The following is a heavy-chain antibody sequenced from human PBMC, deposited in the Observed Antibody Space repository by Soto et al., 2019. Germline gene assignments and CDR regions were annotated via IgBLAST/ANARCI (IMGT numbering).Heavy chain of an antibody. J-gene: IGHJ5*02. V-gene: IGHV1-8*01. Sequence: QVQLVQSGAEVKKPGASVKVSCKGSGYTFTSYHINWVRQATGQGLEWMGWMNPNSGNTGYAQTLEGRVTMTWDNSISTAYMELSSLRFEDTAMYYCARGHISSTKNWLDPWGQGTLVTVSS. D-gene: IGHD6-6*01. CDR2: MNPNSGNT. CDR3: ARGHISSTKNWLDP. CDR1: GYTFTSYH.